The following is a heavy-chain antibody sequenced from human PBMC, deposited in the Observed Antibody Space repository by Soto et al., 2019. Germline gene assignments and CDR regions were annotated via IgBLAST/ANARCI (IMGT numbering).Heavy chain of an antibody. Sequence: EVQLVESGGGLVQHGGSLRLSCAASGFTFSTYWMQWVRHDSGKWLVWFSRINSDGSITSYADSVRGRFTISRDNAKNTLYLPMNILRVEDMAVYYCARDFGTDYYGSWSYVDVWGKGTPVTVS. D-gene: IGHD3-10*01. CDR1: GFTFSTYW. CDR3: ARDFGTDYYGSWSYVDV. CDR2: INSDGSIT. V-gene: IGHV3-74*01. J-gene: IGHJ6*03.